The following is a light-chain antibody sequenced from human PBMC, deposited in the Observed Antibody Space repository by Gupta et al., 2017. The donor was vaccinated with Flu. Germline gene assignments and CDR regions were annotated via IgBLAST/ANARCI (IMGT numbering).Light chain of an antibody. CDR2: DAS. Sequence: VMTQSPATLSVSPGERAPLSCRASQSIGSNLAWYQQKPGQAPRLVIHDASTRATGIPARFSGSGSGTNFTLTISSLQSEDFAVYLCQQYEDGPRTLGQGTKVEIK. CDR1: QSIGSN. V-gene: IGKV3-15*01. CDR3: QQYEDGPRT. J-gene: IGKJ1*01.